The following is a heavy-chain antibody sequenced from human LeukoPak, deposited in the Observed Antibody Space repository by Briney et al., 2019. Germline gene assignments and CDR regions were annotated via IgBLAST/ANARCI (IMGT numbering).Heavy chain of an antibody. J-gene: IGHJ4*02. CDR3: AGRYCTSTNCYAFDY. D-gene: IGHD2-2*01. CDR1: GFTFSSYS. Sequence: GGSLRLPCAASGFTFSSYSMNWVRQAPGKGLEWVSSISSNSAYIYYADSVRGRFTISRDNAKHSLHLQMNSLRAEDTAVYYCAGRYCTSTNCYAFDYWGQGALVTVSS. CDR2: ISSNSAYI. V-gene: IGHV3-21*01.